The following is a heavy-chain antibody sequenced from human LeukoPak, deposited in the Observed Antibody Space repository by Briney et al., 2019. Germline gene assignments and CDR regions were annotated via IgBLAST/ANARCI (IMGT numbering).Heavy chain of an antibody. CDR1: GFTFGDYA. D-gene: IGHD2-15*01. Sequence: PGGSLRLSCTASGFTFGDYAMSWVRQAPGKGLEWVGFIRSKAYGGTTEYAASVKGRFTISRDDSKSIAYLQMNSLRTEDTAVYYCTRDPSLWGDIATHWGQGTLVTVSS. CDR3: TRDPSLWGDIATH. CDR2: IRSKAYGGTT. J-gene: IGHJ4*02. V-gene: IGHV3-49*04.